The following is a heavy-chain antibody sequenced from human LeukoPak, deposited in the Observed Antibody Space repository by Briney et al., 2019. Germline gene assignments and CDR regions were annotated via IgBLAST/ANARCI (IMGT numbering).Heavy chain of an antibody. V-gene: IGHV3-74*01. Sequence: GGSLRLSCAPSGFSISGYWMHWVRQAAGEGLVWVSRMNSGGTTINYADSVKGRFTISRDNVDNTLHLQMNSLRVEDTAVYYCIREVQVRASASLGLWGQGTLVTVSS. CDR3: IREVQVRASASLGL. J-gene: IGHJ4*01. CDR2: MNSGGTTI. D-gene: IGHD3-16*01. CDR1: GFSISGYW.